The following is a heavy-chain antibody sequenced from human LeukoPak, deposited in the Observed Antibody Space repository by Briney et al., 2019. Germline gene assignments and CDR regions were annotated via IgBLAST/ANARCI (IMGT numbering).Heavy chain of an antibody. J-gene: IGHJ4*02. Sequence: GASVKVSCKASGYIFTDYYIHWVRQAPGQGLEWMGWINPNGGVDYAQKFRDRVTLTRDTSITTAYMELSSLRSDDTAVYFCARGGKGLQLIGSFYDYWGQGTLVTVSS. CDR3: ARGGKGLQLIGSFYDY. CDR1: GYIFTDYY. V-gene: IGHV1-2*02. CDR2: INPNGGV. D-gene: IGHD1-1*01.